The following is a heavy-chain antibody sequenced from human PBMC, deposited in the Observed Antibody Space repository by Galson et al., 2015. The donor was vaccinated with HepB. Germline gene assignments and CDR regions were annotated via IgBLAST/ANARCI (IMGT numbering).Heavy chain of an antibody. CDR3: ARGGTFGRPDPFDI. J-gene: IGHJ3*02. CDR1: GGSISNYY. CDR2: VYYSGST. D-gene: IGHD6-6*01. V-gene: IGHV4-59*01. Sequence: SETLSLTCSVSGGSISNYYWTWIRQSPGKGLEWIGYVYYSGSTKYNPSLKSRVTISVDTSKSQLFLKLRSVTAADTAVFYCARGGTFGRPDPFDIWGPGTLVTVSS.